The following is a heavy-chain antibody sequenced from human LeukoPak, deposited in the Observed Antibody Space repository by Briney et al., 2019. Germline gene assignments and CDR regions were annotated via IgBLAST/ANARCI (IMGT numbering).Heavy chain of an antibody. Sequence: RSSETLSLTCTVSGDSISGYYWSWIRQPPGKGLEWIAYVSYSGSTNYNSSLKSRVTISVDKSKNQFSLRLTSVTAADTAVYYCARNWRSYAFDIWGQGTMVTVSS. CDR2: VSYSGST. V-gene: IGHV4-59*08. D-gene: IGHD3-3*01. CDR1: GDSISGYY. J-gene: IGHJ3*02. CDR3: ARNWRSYAFDI.